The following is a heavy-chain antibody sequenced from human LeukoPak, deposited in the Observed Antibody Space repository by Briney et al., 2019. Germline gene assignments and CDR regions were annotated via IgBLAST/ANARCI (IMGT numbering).Heavy chain of an antibody. CDR1: GFTFSSYW. CDR2: TKEDGSVK. CDR3: ATDVRSNYDY. V-gene: IGHV3-7*01. D-gene: IGHD3-10*01. J-gene: IGHJ4*02. Sequence: GGSLRLSCAASGFTFSSYWMSWVRQAPGKGLEWVANTKEDGSVKYYVDSAKGRFTISRDNAKNSLYLQMNSLRVEDTAVYYCATDVRSNYDYWGQGTLVTVSS.